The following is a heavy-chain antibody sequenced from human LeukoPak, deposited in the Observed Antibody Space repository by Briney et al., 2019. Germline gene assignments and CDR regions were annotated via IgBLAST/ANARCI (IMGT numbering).Heavy chain of an antibody. CDR1: GYSFTSHV. CDR2: ITTYNGNT. J-gene: IGHJ4*02. V-gene: IGHV1-18*04. D-gene: IGHD3-10*02. Sequence: ASVKVSCKASGYSFTSHVISWVRQAPGQGLEWMGWITTYNGNTYYTQNLQGRVTMTTDTSTSTAYMELRGLRSDDTAVYYCARDGVRGVPNDYWGQGTLVTVSS. CDR3: ARDGVRGVPNDY.